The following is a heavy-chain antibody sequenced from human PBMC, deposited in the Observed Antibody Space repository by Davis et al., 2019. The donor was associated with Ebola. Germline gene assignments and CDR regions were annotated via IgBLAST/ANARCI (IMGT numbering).Heavy chain of an antibody. J-gene: IGHJ4*02. CDR3: ARARWELLGGGIDY. Sequence: ASVKVSCKASGYTFTGYYMHWLRQAPGQGLEWMGWINPNSSNTGYAQKFQGRVTMTRNTSISTAYMELSSLRSEDTAVYSCARARWELLGGGIDYWGQGTLVTVSS. CDR2: INPNSSNT. D-gene: IGHD1-26*01. V-gene: IGHV1-8*02. CDR1: GYTFTGYY.